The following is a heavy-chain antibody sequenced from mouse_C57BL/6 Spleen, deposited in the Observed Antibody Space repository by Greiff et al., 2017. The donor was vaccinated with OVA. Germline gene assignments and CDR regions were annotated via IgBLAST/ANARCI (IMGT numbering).Heavy chain of an antibody. CDR1: GYAFSSSW. V-gene: IGHV1-82*01. CDR2: IYPGDGDT. CDR3: ARKNYLGYFDV. Sequence: QVQLQQSGPELVKPGASVKISCKASGYAFSSSWMNWVKQRPGKGLEWIGRIYPGDGDTNYNGKFKGKATLTADKSSSTAYMQLSSLTSEDSAVYFCARKNYLGYFDVWGTGTTVTVSS. D-gene: IGHD1-1*02. J-gene: IGHJ1*03.